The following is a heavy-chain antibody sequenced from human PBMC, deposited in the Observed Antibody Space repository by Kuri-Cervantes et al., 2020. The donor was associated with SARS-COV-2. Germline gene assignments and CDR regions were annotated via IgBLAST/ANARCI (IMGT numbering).Heavy chain of an antibody. Sequence: ASVKVSCKASGYTFSNYDIGWVRQAPGQGLEWMGWISGYNGNSDYAEKFQGRVTMTTDTSTTTAYMELRSLRSDDTAVYFCARILGDVSRGSHYYYSGMDVWGQGTTVTVSS. V-gene: IGHV1-18*01. CDR2: ISGYNGNS. D-gene: IGHD3-22*01. CDR3: ARILGDVSRGSHYYYSGMDV. J-gene: IGHJ6*02. CDR1: GYTFSNYD.